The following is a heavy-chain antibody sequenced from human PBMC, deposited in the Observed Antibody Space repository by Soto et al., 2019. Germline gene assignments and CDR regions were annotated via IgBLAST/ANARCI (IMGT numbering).Heavy chain of an antibody. V-gene: IGHV3-7*01. J-gene: IGHJ4*02. Sequence: EVQLVESGGGLPRPGGSLRLPWEAPGFTFNTFWMPWSRQAPGKGLEGVAIIKQDGSDNYYADSVKGGFTISRDNTKNSLFLQLNTLRAEDTAMYFCAGGTGWVFNFWGQGTLVAVSS. CDR3: AGGTGWVFNF. D-gene: IGHD6-19*01. CDR1: GFTFNTFW. CDR2: IKQDGSDN.